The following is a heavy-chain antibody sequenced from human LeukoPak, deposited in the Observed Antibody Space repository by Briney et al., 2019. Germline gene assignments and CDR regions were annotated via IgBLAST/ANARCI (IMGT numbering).Heavy chain of an antibody. CDR2: IIPILGIA. J-gene: IGHJ4*02. Sequence: GASVKVSCKASGGTFSSYAISWVRQAPGQGLEWMGRIIPILGIANYAQKFQGRVTITADKSTSTAYMELSSLRSEDTAVYYCARELLWFGESSPTDYWGQGTLVTVSS. V-gene: IGHV1-69*04. CDR1: GGTFSSYA. CDR3: ARELLWFGESSPTDY. D-gene: IGHD3-10*01.